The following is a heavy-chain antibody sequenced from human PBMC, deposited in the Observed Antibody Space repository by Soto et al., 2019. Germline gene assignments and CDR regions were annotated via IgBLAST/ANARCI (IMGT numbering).Heavy chain of an antibody. D-gene: IGHD3-10*02. CDR3: ARVFSAGGYYYYGMDV. J-gene: IGHJ6*02. CDR1: GFPFCSYC. CDR2: IWYDGSNE. V-gene: IGHV3-33*01. Sequence: HPGGSLRLSCAASGFPFCSYCMHWVRKAPGKGLEWVAVIWYDGSNEYYADSVKGRFTISRDNSKNTLYLQMNSLRAEDTAVYYCARVFSAGGYYYYGMDVWGQGTTVTVSS.